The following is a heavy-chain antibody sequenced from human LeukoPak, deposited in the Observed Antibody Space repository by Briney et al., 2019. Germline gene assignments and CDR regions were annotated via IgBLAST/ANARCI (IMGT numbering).Heavy chain of an antibody. J-gene: IGHJ4*02. V-gene: IGHV3-30-3*01. Sequence: GGSLRLSCVATGFTFSRYAIHWVRQAPGKGLEWVAVIPYDGSNKYYVDSVKGRFTISRDNSKNTLYLQMNSLRGEDTAVYYCARHDNYYDSSGPIDYWGQGTLVTVSS. CDR3: ARHDNYYDSSGPIDY. CDR1: GFTFSRYA. D-gene: IGHD3-22*01. CDR2: IPYDGSNK.